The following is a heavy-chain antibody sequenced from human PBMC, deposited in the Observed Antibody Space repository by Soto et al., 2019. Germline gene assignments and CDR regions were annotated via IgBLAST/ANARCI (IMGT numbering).Heavy chain of an antibody. V-gene: IGHV4-59*01. CDR3: ARVDSSGSYFDS. D-gene: IGHD3-22*01. CDR2: IYYTGST. CDR1: GGSISSYY. Sequence: SETLSLTCTVSGGSISSYYWSWIRQPPGKGLEWIAYIYYTGSTNYNPSLKSRVTLSADTSKNQFSLNLSSVTAADTAMYYCARVDSSGSYFDSWGQGTLVTVSS. J-gene: IGHJ4*02.